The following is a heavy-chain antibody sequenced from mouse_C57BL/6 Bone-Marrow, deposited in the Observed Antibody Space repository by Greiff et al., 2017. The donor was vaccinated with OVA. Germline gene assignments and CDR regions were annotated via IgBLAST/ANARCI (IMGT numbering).Heavy chain of an antibody. CDR3: ANNYGSLFYV. CDR2: INPSSGYT. J-gene: IGHJ1*03. D-gene: IGHD1-1*01. V-gene: IGHV1-7*01. CDR1: GYTFTSYW. Sequence: VQLQQSGADLAKPGASVTLSCKASGYTFTSYWMHWVKQRPGQGLEWIGYINPSSGYTKYNQKFKDKATLTADKSSSTAYMQLSSLTYEDSAVYYCANNYGSLFYVWGTGTTVTVSS.